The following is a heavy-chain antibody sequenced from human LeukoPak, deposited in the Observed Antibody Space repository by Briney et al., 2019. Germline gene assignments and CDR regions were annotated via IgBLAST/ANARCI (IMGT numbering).Heavy chain of an antibody. CDR2: ISSSGSTI. CDR3: ARQGWWKRYFDY. Sequence: GGSLRLSCAASGFTFSSYEMNWVRQAPGKGLEWVSYISSSGSTIYYADSVKGRFTISRDNAKNPLYLQMNSLRAEDTAVYYCARQGWWKRYFDYWGQGTLVTVSS. J-gene: IGHJ4*02. V-gene: IGHV3-48*03. CDR1: GFTFSSYE. D-gene: IGHD2-15*01.